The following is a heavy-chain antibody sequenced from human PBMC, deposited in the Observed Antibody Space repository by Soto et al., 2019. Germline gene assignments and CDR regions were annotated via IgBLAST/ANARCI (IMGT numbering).Heavy chain of an antibody. Sequence: QVQLVQSGAEVKKPGSSVKVSCKASGGTFSSYAISWVRQAPGQGLEWMGGIIPIFGTANYAQKFQGRVTITADKSTSTAHMELSSLRSEDTAVYYCARAARYCSSTSCLRYWYFDLWGRGTLVTVSS. V-gene: IGHV1-69*06. CDR1: GGTFSSYA. CDR3: ARAARYCSSTSCLRYWYFDL. D-gene: IGHD2-2*01. J-gene: IGHJ2*01. CDR2: IIPIFGTA.